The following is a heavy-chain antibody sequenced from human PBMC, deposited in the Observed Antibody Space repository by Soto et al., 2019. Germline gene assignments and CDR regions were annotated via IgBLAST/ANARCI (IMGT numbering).Heavy chain of an antibody. V-gene: IGHV1-18*01. J-gene: IGHJ6*02. CDR3: VKPRDRNPRPSRDV. CDR1: GYTFTRNG. Sequence: QVHLVQSGAEVKKPGASVNVSCKTSGYTFTRNGISWVRQAPGQGLGWMGWISPNSGNIKYAQKLQGRVIMTTDTPTSTAHTALRSLRSAATAVYSCVKPRDRNPRPSRDVWGRGNTVTVSS. CDR2: ISPNSGNI. D-gene: IGHD1-1*01.